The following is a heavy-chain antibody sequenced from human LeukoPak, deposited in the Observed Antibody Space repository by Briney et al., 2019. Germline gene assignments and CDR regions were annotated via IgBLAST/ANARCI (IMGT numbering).Heavy chain of an antibody. Sequence: SETLSLTCAVYGGSFSGYYWSWIRQPPGKGLEWIGEINHSGSTNYNPSLKSRVTISVDTSKNQFSLKLSSVTAADTAVYYCARGQWQQLANDYWGQGTLVTVSS. CDR2: INHSGST. CDR1: GGSFSGYY. V-gene: IGHV4-34*01. D-gene: IGHD6-13*01. J-gene: IGHJ4*02. CDR3: ARGQWQQLANDY.